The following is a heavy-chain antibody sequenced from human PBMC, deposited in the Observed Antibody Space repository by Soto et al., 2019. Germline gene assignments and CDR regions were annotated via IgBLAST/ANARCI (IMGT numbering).Heavy chain of an antibody. CDR1: GYTFTSYG. D-gene: IGHD3-10*01. Sequence: GASVKVSCKASGYTFTSYGISWVRQAPGQGLEWMGWISAYNGNTNYAQKLQGRVTMTTDTSTSTAYMELRSLRSDDTAVYYCARALHYLTAVFYYYCYMDVWGKGTTVTVSS. V-gene: IGHV1-18*01. CDR2: ISAYNGNT. CDR3: ARALHYLTAVFYYYCYMDV. J-gene: IGHJ6*03.